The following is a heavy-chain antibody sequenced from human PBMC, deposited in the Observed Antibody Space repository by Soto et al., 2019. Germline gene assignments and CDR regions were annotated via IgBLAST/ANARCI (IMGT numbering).Heavy chain of an antibody. J-gene: IGHJ4*02. CDR2: IYSGTT. CDR3: AREDSGAFFDF. Sequence: SETLSLTCAVSGVSISSGGYSWSWIRQPPGKGPEWIGYIYSGTTHYNPSLKSRVTISMDRSKNQVSLSLKSVTAADTAVYYCAREDSGAFFDFWGQGTLVTVSS. V-gene: IGHV4-30-2*01. D-gene: IGHD2-15*01. CDR1: GVSISSGGYS.